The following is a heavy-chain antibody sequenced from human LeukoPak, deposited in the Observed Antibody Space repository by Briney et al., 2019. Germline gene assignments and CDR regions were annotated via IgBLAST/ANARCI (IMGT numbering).Heavy chain of an antibody. J-gene: IGHJ4*02. D-gene: IGHD5-24*01. CDR3: TRVGYIDEGIDY. Sequence: GGSLRLSCVASGFPFSSYWMTWVRQAPGKGLEWVADIKQDGSKKSYVDSVKGRFTISRDNAKNSLYLQMNSLRAEDTAIYYCTRVGYIDEGIDYWGQGTLVTVSS. CDR2: IKQDGSKK. CDR1: GFPFSSYW. V-gene: IGHV3-7*04.